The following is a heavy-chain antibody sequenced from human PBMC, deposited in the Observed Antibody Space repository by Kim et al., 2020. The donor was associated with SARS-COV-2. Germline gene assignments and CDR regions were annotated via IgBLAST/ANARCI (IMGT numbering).Heavy chain of an antibody. J-gene: IGHJ6*02. D-gene: IGHD6-25*01. V-gene: IGHV3-64D*06. CDR3: VKDCIAADLYYYYYGMDV. Sequence: KGRFTISRDNSKNTLYLQMSSLRAEDTAVYYCVKDCIAADLYYYYYGMDVWGQGTTVTVSS.